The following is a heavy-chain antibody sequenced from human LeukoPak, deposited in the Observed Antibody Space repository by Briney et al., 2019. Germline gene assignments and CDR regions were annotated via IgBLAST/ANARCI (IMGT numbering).Heavy chain of an antibody. V-gene: IGHV3-15*05. D-gene: IGHD2-2*01. CDR2: IKGKTDGGTT. CDR1: GFTLRNGW. J-gene: IGHJ4*02. Sequence: GGALRLSCAASGFTLRNGWMTWVRQVAGRGLEWVGRIKGKTDGGTTDYAAPVQGIFTISRDDSKNMLYLQMNSLKVEDTAVYYCTADPPGMSTSTGIDHCGQGTLVTVSS. CDR3: TADPPGMSTSTGIDH.